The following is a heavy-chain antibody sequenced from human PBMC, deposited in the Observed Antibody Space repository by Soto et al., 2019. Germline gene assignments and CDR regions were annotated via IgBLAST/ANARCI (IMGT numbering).Heavy chain of an antibody. CDR3: ARSLRGCSGGSCYAPYYFDY. D-gene: IGHD2-15*01. J-gene: IGHJ4*02. CDR2: IYYSGST. Sequence: QLQLQESGPGLVKPSETLSLTCTVSGGSISSSSYYCGWIRQPPGKGLEWIGSIYYSGSTYYNPSRKSRVTIPVDTSKNQFSLKLSSVTAADTAVYYCARSLRGCSGGSCYAPYYFDYWGQGTLVTVSS. V-gene: IGHV4-39*01. CDR1: GGSISSSSYY.